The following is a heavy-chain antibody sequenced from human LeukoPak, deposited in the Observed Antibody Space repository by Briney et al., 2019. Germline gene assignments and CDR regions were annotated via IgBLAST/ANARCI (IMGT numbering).Heavy chain of an antibody. CDR2: INAYNGYT. Sequence: GASVKVSCKASGYTFTSYYMHWVRQAPGQGLEWMGWINAYNGYTDYAQKIQDRVTVTTDTSTSTAYMELRSLTSDDTAVYYCARDFSNTSGFKVVVDFWGQGTLVTVSS. D-gene: IGHD3-22*01. CDR1: GYTFTSYY. J-gene: IGHJ4*02. V-gene: IGHV1-18*04. CDR3: ARDFSNTSGFKVVVDF.